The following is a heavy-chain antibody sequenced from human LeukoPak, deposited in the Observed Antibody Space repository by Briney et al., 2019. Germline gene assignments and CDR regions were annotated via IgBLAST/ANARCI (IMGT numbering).Heavy chain of an antibody. CDR3: ARRIWFGEPQFDY. CDR1: GYTFTGYY. V-gene: IGHV1-2*02. Sequence: PSVKVSCKASGYTFTGYYIHWVRQAPGQGLEWMGWINSNTGGTDYAQNFQGRVTMTRDTSINTAYMELSSLKSDDTAVYYCARRIWFGEPQFDYWGQGTVVTASS. J-gene: IGHJ4*02. CDR2: INSNTGGT. D-gene: IGHD3-10*01.